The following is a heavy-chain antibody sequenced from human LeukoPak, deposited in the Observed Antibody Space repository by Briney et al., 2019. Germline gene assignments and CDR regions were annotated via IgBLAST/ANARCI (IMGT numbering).Heavy chain of an antibody. CDR3: ARGYCSGGSCYPHFYYYYGMDV. CDR1: GGTFSSYA. D-gene: IGHD2-15*01. J-gene: IGHJ6*02. CDR2: IIPILGIA. V-gene: IGHV1-69*10. Sequence: SVKVSCKASGGTFSSYAISWVRQAPGQGLEWMGGIIPILGIANYAQKFQGRVTITADKSTSSAYMELSTLRSENTAVYYCARGYCSGGSCYPHFYYYYGMDVWGQGTTVTVSS.